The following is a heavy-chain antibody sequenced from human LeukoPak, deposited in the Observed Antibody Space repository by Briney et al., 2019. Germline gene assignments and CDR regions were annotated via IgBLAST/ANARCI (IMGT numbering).Heavy chain of an antibody. CDR2: IYDSGST. CDR3: ARGLADYYYYYYYMDV. V-gene: IGHV4-59*01. CDR1: GGSISSYY. J-gene: IGHJ6*03. Sequence: SETLSLTCTVSGGSISSYYWSWIRQPPGKGLEWIGYIYDSGSTNYNPSLKSRVTISVDTSKNQFSLKLSSVTAADTAVYYCARGLADYYYYYYYMDVWGKGTTVTVSS.